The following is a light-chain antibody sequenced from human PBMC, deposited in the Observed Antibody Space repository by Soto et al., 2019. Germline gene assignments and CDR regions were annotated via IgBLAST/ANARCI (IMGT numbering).Light chain of an antibody. V-gene: IGLV4-69*01. Sequence: QLVLTQSPSASASLGASVKLTCTLDSGHTTYAITWHQQQPARAPRYLMRLNSDGSHTKGDGIPDRFSGSSSGAERYLTISSLQSEDEADYYCQTWGTVIQVFGGGTKLTVL. CDR3: QTWGTVIQV. CDR1: SGHTTYA. J-gene: IGLJ3*02. CDR2: LNSDGSH.